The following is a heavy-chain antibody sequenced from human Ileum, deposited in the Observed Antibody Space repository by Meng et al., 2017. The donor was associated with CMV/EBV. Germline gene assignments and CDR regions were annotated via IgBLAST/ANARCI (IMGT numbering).Heavy chain of an antibody. D-gene: IGHD2-2*01. CDR3: TRVLYQLLSENYFDY. CDR1: RGTFSDSS. J-gene: IGHJ4*02. CDR2: ITAMFDKS. Sequence: SRGTFSDSSLHWVRQAPGQGLEWVGRITAMFDKSDYAQKFQGRVTFTADKSANTAYMELTSLRPDDSAVYYCTRVLYQLLSENYFDYWGQGTLVTVSS. V-gene: IGHV1-69*08.